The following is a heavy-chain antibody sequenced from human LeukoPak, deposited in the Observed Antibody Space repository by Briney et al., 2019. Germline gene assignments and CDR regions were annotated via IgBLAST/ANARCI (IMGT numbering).Heavy chain of an antibody. CDR3: ARDTNAALDY. J-gene: IGHJ4*02. V-gene: IGHV3-48*03. D-gene: IGHD6-13*01. CDR1: RFTFRSYG. CDR2: NSSSGSTI. Sequence: GGSLRLSCAASRFTFRSYGMPWVRQAPAKGLEWDSYNSSSGSTIYYADSVKGRFTISRDNAKNSLYLQMNSLRAEDTAVYYCARDTNAALDYWGQGTLVTVSS.